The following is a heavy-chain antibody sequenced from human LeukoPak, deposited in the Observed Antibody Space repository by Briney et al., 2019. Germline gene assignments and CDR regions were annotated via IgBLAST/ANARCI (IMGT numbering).Heavy chain of an antibody. Sequence: PSETLSLTCTVSGGSISSSSYYWGWIRQPPGKGLEWIGGIFYSGNTYYNPSLKSRVTISVDTSKNQFSLKLSSVTAADTAVYYCARSTVTTWVGDFDYWGQGTLVTVSS. CDR1: GGSISSSSYY. V-gene: IGHV4-39*01. D-gene: IGHD4-17*01. J-gene: IGHJ4*02. CDR3: ARSTVTTWVGDFDY. CDR2: IFYSGNT.